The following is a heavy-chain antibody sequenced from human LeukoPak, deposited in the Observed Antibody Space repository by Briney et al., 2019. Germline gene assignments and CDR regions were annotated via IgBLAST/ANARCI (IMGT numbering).Heavy chain of an antibody. CDR1: GGPFNSYA. D-gene: IGHD3-9*01. CDR2: IIVILGVT. Sequence: ASVKVSCKAPGGPFNSYAINWVRQAPGQGLEWMGRIIVILGVTNYAQRFQGRVTISADKSTTTAYMELSSLRSEDTAVYYCARGVDILTGYFYYYYGMDVWGQGTTVTVSS. V-gene: IGHV1-69*04. J-gene: IGHJ6*02. CDR3: ARGVDILTGYFYYYYGMDV.